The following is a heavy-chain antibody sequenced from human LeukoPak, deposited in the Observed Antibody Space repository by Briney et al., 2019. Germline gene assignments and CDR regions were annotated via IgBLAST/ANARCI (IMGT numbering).Heavy chain of an antibody. CDR3: ARTYYDFWSGYYYRGYYGMDV. D-gene: IGHD3-3*01. V-gene: IGHV1-2*06. J-gene: IGHJ6*02. CDR2: INPNSGGT. CDR1: GYTFTGYY. Sequence: ASVKVSCKASGYTFTGYYMHWVRQAPGQGLEWMGRINPNSGGTNYAQKFQGGVTMTRDTSISTAYMELSRLRSDDTAVYYCARTYYDFWSGYYYRGYYGMDVWGQGTTVTVSS.